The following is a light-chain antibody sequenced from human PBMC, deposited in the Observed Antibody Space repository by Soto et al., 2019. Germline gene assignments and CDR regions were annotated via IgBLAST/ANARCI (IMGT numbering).Light chain of an antibody. CDR1: SSDVGAYNY. CDR2: EVT. CDR3: VSYGATKF. V-gene: IGLV2-8*01. Sequence: QSALTQPPSASGSPGQSVTISCAGSSSDVGAYNYVSWYQQYPGKAPKLILYEVTKRPSGVPDRFSGSKSGNTASLTVSDLRAEDEADYYCVSYGATKFFGGGTKVTVL. J-gene: IGLJ2*01.